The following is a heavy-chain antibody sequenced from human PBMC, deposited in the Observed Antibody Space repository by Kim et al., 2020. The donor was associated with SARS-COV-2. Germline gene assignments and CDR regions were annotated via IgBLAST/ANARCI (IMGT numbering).Heavy chain of an antibody. Sequence: PIYAQKFQGRVPMTTDTSTSTAYMELTSLRSDDKAVYYCARGGATVNWFDTWGQGTLVTVS. J-gene: IGHJ5*02. CDR2: P. D-gene: IGHD4-4*01. V-gene: IGHV1-18*01. CDR3: ARGGATVNWFDT.